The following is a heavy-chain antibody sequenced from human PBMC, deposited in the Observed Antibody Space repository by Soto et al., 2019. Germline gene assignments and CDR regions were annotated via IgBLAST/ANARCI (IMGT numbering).Heavy chain of an antibody. CDR3: AGSRRDYYGMDV. J-gene: IGHJ6*02. CDR2: INPNSGGT. Sequence: ASVKVSCKASGYTFTGYYMHWVRQAPGQGLEWMGWINPNSGGTNYAQKFQGWVTMTRDTSISTDYMELSRLRSDDTAVYYCAGSRRDYYGMDVWGQGTTVTVS. V-gene: IGHV1-2*04. CDR1: GYTFTGYY.